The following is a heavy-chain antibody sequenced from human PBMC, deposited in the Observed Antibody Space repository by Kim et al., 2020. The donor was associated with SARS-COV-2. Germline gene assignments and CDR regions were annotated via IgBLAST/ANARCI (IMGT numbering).Heavy chain of an antibody. Sequence: SETLSLSCSVSGASISSQYWTWIRQPPGKGLEWIGHMYYSGTTINYNPSLKSRVTISLDRSTNRLFLKLASVTAADTAMYFCTRGQWLQVDWGQGTLVTVSS. D-gene: IGHD6-19*01. CDR1: GASISSQY. V-gene: IGHV4-59*11. CDR2: MYYSGTTI. J-gene: IGHJ4*02. CDR3: TRGQWLQVD.